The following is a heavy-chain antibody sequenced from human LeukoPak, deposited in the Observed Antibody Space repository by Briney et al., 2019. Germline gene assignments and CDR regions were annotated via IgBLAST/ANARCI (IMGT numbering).Heavy chain of an antibody. J-gene: IGHJ4*02. CDR3: ARGIWTSVSVQYHFDY. D-gene: IGHD3/OR15-3a*01. CDR1: GYTFTNYA. CDR2: INAGNGKI. Sequence: ASVKVSCKASGYTFTNYAMQWVRQAPGQRLEWMGWINAGNGKIKYSQNFQGRVTITGDTSASTAYMELSSLRSEDTAVYYCARGIWTSVSVQYHFDYWGQGTLVTVSS. V-gene: IGHV1-3*01.